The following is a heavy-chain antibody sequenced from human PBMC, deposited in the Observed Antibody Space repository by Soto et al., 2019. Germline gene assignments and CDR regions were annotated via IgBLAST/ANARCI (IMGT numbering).Heavy chain of an antibody. V-gene: IGHV3-23*01. CDR3: ARDRELLDY. Sequence: GGSLRLSCAASGFAFSSYAMSWVRQAPGKGLEWVSVISCNTSDKYYADAVKGRFTISRDNSNNTLYLQMNSLRAEDTAVYYCARDRELLDYWGQGTLVTVSS. D-gene: IGHD1-26*01. CDR1: GFAFSSYA. CDR2: ISCNTSDK. J-gene: IGHJ4*02.